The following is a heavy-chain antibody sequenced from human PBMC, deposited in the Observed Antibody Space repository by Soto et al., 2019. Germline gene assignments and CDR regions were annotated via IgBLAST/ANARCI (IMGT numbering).Heavy chain of an antibody. CDR2: INAGNGNT. CDR3: ARSYCSSTSCYAYYYYYGMEV. V-gene: IGHV1-3*01. CDR1: GYTFTSYA. D-gene: IGHD2-2*01. J-gene: IGHJ6*02. Sequence: ASVKISCKASGYTFTSYAMHWVRQAPGQRLEWMGWINAGNGNTKYSQKFQGRVTITRDTSASTAYMELSSLRSEDTAVYYCARSYCSSTSCYAYYYYYGMEVWGEGTKVTVSS.